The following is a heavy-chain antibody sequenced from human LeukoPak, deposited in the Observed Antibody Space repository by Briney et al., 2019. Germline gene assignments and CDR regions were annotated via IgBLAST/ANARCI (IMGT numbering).Heavy chain of an antibody. CDR2: ISSSSSYI. D-gene: IGHD4-17*01. CDR1: GFTFSSYS. Sequence: GGSLRLSCAASGFTFSSYSMNWVRQAPGKGLEWVSSISSSSSYIYYADSVKGRFTISRDNAKNSLYLQMNSLRAEDTAVYYCAHKGDGTTVIPFDYWGQGTLVTVSS. J-gene: IGHJ4*02. V-gene: IGHV3-21*04. CDR3: AHKGDGTTVIPFDY.